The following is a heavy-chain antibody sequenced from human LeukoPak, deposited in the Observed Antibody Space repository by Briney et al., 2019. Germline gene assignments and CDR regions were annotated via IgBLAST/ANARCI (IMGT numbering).Heavy chain of an antibody. Sequence: SSETLSLTCTVSGGSISSSSYYWGWIRQPPGKGLEWIGSIYYSGSTYYNPSLKSRVTISVDTFKNQFSLKLSSVTAADTAVYYCARFKSLYDFWSGSERGKVLDYWGQGTLVTVSS. CDR3: ARFKSLYDFWSGSERGKVLDY. CDR1: GGSISSSSYY. D-gene: IGHD3-3*01. J-gene: IGHJ4*02. V-gene: IGHV4-39*07. CDR2: IYYSGST.